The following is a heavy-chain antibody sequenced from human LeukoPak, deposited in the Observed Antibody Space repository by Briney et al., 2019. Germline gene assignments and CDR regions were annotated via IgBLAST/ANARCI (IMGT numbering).Heavy chain of an antibody. Sequence: PSETLSLTCAVSGYSISSGYYWGWIRPPPGKGLEWIGSIYHSGSTYYNPSLKSRVTISVDTSKNQFSLKLSSVAAADTAVYYCAREGDTARGFDYWGQGTLVTVSS. CDR3: AREGDTARGFDY. CDR2: IYHSGST. V-gene: IGHV4-38-2*02. D-gene: IGHD5-18*01. CDR1: GYSISSGYY. J-gene: IGHJ4*02.